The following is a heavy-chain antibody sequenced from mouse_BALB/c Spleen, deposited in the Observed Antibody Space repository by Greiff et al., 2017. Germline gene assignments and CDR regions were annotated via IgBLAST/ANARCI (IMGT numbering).Heavy chain of an antibody. Sequence: QVQLQQPGAELVRPGASVKLSCKASGYTFTSYWINWVKQRPGQGLEWIGNIYPSDSYTNYNQKFKDKATLTVDKSSSTAYMQLSSPTSEDSAVYYCTRSAYDYDGSDYWGQGTTLTVSS. CDR1: GYTFTSYW. D-gene: IGHD2-4*01. CDR3: TRSAYDYDGSDY. V-gene: IGHV1-69*02. J-gene: IGHJ2*01. CDR2: IYPSDSYT.